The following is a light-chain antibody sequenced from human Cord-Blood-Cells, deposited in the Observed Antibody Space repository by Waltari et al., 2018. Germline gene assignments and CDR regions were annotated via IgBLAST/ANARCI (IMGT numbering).Light chain of an antibody. J-gene: IGLJ3*02. CDR2: DDS. CDR1: NIGSKS. V-gene: IGLV3-21*03. Sequence: SYVLTQPPSVSVAPGKTARITCGGNNIGSKSVHWYQQKPGQAPVLAVYDDSDRPSGIPGRFSGANSGNTATLTIRRVEAGDEADYYCQVWDSSSDHRVFGGGTKLTVL. CDR3: QVWDSSSDHRV.